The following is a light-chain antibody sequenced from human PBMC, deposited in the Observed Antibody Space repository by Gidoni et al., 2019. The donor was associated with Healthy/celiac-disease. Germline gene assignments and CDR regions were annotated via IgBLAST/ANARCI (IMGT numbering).Light chain of an antibody. CDR1: QSVLYSSNNKNY. J-gene: IGKJ2*01. CDR2: WAS. V-gene: IGKV4-1*01. CDR3: QQYYSTPYT. Sequence: DIVMTHSPDSLAVSLGERATINCKSSQSVLYSSNNKNYLAWYQQKPGQPPKLLIYWASTRESGVPDRFSGRGYGTDFTLTISSLQAEDVAVYYCQQYYSTPYTFGQGTKLEI.